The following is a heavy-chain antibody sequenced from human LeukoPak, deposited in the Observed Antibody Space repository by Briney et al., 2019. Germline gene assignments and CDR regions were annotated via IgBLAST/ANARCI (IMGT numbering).Heavy chain of an antibody. Sequence: PGGSLRLSCAASGFTFSSYAMSWVRQAPGKGLEWVSAISGSGGSTYYADSVKGRFTISRDNSKNTLYPQMNSLRAEDTAVYYCAKDGRYCSGGSPCWVYYYGMDVWGQGTTVTVSS. CDR3: AKDGRYCSGGSPCWVYYYGMDV. J-gene: IGHJ6*02. CDR2: ISGSGGST. D-gene: IGHD2-15*01. V-gene: IGHV3-23*01. CDR1: GFTFSSYA.